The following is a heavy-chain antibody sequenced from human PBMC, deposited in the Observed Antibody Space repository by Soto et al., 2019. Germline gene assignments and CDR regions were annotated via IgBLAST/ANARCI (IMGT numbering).Heavy chain of an antibody. Sequence: EVQLLESGGGLVQPGGSLRLSCAASGFTFSSYAMSWVRQAPGKGLEWVSAISGSGGSTYYADSVKDRFTISRDNSKNTLYLQMNSLRAEDTAVYYCAKDRVVVPAGTLDYWGQGTLVTVSS. J-gene: IGHJ4*02. CDR2: ISGSGGST. CDR1: GFTFSSYA. V-gene: IGHV3-23*01. CDR3: AKDRVVVPAGTLDY. D-gene: IGHD2-2*01.